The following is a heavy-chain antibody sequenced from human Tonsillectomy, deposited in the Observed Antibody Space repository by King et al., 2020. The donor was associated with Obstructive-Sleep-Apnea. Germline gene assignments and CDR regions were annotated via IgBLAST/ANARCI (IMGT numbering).Heavy chain of an antibody. CDR2: IYYCGST. CDR3: ARALGSRRYYFDY. Sequence: LQLQESGPGLVKPSETLSLTCTVSGGSISSSSYYWGWIRQPPGKGLEWSGSIYYCGSTYYNPSLKSRVTISVDTSKNQFSLKLSSVTAADTAVYYCARALGSRRYYFDYWGQGTLVTVSS. J-gene: IGHJ4*02. CDR1: GGSISSSSYY. V-gene: IGHV4-39*07.